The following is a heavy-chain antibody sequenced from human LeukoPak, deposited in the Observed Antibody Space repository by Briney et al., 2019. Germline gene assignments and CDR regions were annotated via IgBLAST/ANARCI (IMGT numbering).Heavy chain of an antibody. CDR1: GYTLTSYG. J-gene: IGHJ4*02. V-gene: IGHV1-69*13. D-gene: IGHD1-1*01. CDR2: IIPIFGTA. Sequence: SVKVSCKASGYTLTSYGISWVRQAPGQGLEWMGGIIPIFGTANYAQKFQGRVTITADESTSTAYMELSSLRSEDTAVYYCARDRVEYYFDYWGQGTLVTVSS. CDR3: ARDRVEYYFDY.